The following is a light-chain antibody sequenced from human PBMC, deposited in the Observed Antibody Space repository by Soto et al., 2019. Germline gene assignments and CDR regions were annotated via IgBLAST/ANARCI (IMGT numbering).Light chain of an antibody. J-gene: IGLJ1*01. Sequence: QSVLTQPASVSGSPGQSIAISCTGTSSDVGAYDYVSRYQQHPGKAPKLMIYDVSNRPLGVSNRFSGSKSGNTASLTISGLQAEDEADYYCSSYTSSSTPLYVFGTGTKVTVL. V-gene: IGLV2-14*01. CDR3: SSYTSSSTPLYV. CDR2: DVS. CDR1: SSDVGAYDY.